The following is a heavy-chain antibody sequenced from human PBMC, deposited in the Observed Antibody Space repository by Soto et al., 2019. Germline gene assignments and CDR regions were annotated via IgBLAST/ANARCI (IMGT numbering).Heavy chain of an antibody. D-gene: IGHD3-3*01. CDR3: AKDQHNTIFGVVIAPVSHGGYSWFDP. Sequence: GGSLRLSCAASGFTFSSYAMSWVRQAPGKGLEWVSAISGSGGSTYYADSVKGRFTISRANSKNTLYLQMNSLRAEDTAVYYCAKDQHNTIFGVVIAPVSHGGYSWFDPWGQGTLVTVSS. J-gene: IGHJ5*02. CDR2: ISGSGGST. CDR1: GFTFSSYA. V-gene: IGHV3-23*01.